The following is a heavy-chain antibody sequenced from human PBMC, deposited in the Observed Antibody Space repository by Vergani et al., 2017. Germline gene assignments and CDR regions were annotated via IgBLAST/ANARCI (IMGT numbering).Heavy chain of an antibody. J-gene: IGHJ4*02. CDR3: ARGSCLGGRCYKPLGDY. D-gene: IGHD2-15*01. CDR2: IHTSCST. V-gene: IGHV4-61*02. Sequence: QVQLQESGPGLVKPSQTLSLTCPFSGVSLPLHTSSFLFLLPPAGTGLSFLVLIHTSCSTNYHPSLTSRVTLSEDPSKNQFSLNLTSLTAADTAVYFCARGSCLGGRCYKPLGDYWGQGILVTVSS. CDR1: GVSLPLHTSS.